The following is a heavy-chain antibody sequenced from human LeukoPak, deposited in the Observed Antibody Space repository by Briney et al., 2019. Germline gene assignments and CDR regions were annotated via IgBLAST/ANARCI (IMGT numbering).Heavy chain of an antibody. CDR3: ARHTDYSDAFDI. CDR2: IYHSGST. J-gene: IGHJ3*02. V-gene: IGHV4-38-2*01. CDR1: GYSISSGYY. Sequence: SETLSLTCAVSGYSISSGYYWGGIRQPPGKGLEWIGSIYHSGSTYYNPSLKSRATISVDTSKNQFSLKLSSVTAADTAVYYCARHTDYSDAFDIWGQGTMVTVSS. D-gene: IGHD4-11*01.